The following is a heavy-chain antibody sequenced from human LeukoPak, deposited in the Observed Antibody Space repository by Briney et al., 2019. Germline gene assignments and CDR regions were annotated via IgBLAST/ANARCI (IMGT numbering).Heavy chain of an antibody. D-gene: IGHD3-9*01. Sequence: GESLQISCKGSGYRFTNYWIGWVRQMPGKGLEWMGIIYPDDSDTRYSPSFQGQVTISADKSINTAYLQWSSLKASDTAMYYCARPDILTGTDYWGQGTLVTVSS. J-gene: IGHJ4*02. CDR3: ARPDILTGTDY. CDR2: IYPDDSDT. V-gene: IGHV5-51*01. CDR1: GYRFTNYW.